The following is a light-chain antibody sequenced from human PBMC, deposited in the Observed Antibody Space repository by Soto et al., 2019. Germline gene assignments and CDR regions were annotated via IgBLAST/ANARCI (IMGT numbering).Light chain of an antibody. CDR2: AAS. V-gene: IGKV1-12*01. CDR3: QQANSFPIT. Sequence: DIQMTQSPSSVSASVGDRVTITFRAGQGIRSGLAWYQKKPGKPPKLLIYAASSLQSGVPSRFSGSGSGTDFTLTISSLQPEDFATYYCQQANSFPITFGQGTRLEIK. CDR1: QGIRSG. J-gene: IGKJ5*01.